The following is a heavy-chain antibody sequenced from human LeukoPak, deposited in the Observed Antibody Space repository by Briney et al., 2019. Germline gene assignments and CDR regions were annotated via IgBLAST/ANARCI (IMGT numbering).Heavy chain of an antibody. CDR1: GFNFRDHS. CDR3: ARNPGITMLRGVVGRGWFDP. D-gene: IGHD3-10*01. J-gene: IGHJ5*02. Sequence: GGSLRLSCEASGFNFRDHSVNWVRQAPGKGLEWVSSISRASRFMYYAGSVKGRFTISRENAKNSLYLQMNSLRAEDTAVYYCARNPGITMLRGVVGRGWFDPWGQGTLVTVSS. V-gene: IGHV3-21*04. CDR2: ISRASRFM.